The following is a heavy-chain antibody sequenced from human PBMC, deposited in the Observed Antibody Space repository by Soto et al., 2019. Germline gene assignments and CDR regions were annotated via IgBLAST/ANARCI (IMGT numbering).Heavy chain of an antibody. CDR2: ISSTTNYI. CDR1: GFTYTRYS. J-gene: IGHJ4*02. Sequence: KPGGSLRLSCAASGFTYTRYSKNWVRQAPGKGLEWVSSISSTTNYIYYGDSMKGRFTISRDNAKNSLYLEMNSLRAEDTAVYYCARESEDLTSNFDYWGQGTLVTVSS. CDR3: ARESEDLTSNFDY. V-gene: IGHV3-21*06.